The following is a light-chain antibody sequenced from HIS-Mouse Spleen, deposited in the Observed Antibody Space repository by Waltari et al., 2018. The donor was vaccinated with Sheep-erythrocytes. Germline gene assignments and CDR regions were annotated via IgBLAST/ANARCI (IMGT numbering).Light chain of an antibody. CDR1: SSDVRSYNL. Sequence: QSALTQPASVSGSPGQSITISCTGTSSDVRSYNLVSWYQQHPGKAPKLMIYEGSKRPSGVSKRFSGSKSGNTASLTISGLQAEDEADYYCCSYAGSSTPWVFGGGTKLTVL. CDR2: EGS. V-gene: IGLV2-23*01. CDR3: CSYAGSSTPWV. J-gene: IGLJ3*02.